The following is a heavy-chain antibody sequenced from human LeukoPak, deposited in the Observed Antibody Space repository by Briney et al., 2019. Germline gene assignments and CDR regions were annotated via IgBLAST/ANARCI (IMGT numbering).Heavy chain of an antibody. J-gene: IGHJ4*02. CDR2: INWNGGST. CDR3: ARDEEGGSYPLDY. D-gene: IGHD1-26*01. CDR1: GFTFDDYG. Sequence: GGSLRLSCAASGFTFDDYGMSWVRQAPGKGLEWVSGINWNGGSTGYADSVKGRFTISSDNAKNSLYVQMNSLRAEDTALYYCARDEEGGSYPLDYWGQGTLVTVSS. V-gene: IGHV3-20*04.